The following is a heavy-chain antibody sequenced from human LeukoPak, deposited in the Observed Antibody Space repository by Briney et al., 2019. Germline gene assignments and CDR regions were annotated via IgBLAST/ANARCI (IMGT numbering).Heavy chain of an antibody. J-gene: IGHJ4*02. CDR2: INHSGST. CDR3: ARGSGGRASSWYRY. V-gene: IGHV4-34*01. D-gene: IGHD6-13*01. Sequence: GSLRLSCAASGVTFRNAWMTWVRQAPGKGLEWIGEINHSGSTNYNPSLKSRVTISVDTSKNQFSLKLSSVTAADTAVYYCARGSGGRASSWYRYWGQGTLVTVSS. CDR1: GVTFRNAW.